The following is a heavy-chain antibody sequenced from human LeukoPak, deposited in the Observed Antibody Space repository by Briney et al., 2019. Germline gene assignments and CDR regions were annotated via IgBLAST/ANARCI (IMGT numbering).Heavy chain of an antibody. Sequence: GGSLRLSCAASGFTFSSYAMHWVRQAPGKGLEWVGRITSEADGGTTDYAAPVKGRFTISRDDSKNTLYLQMNGLKMDDTAVYYCTTTGGRYSSLLYWGQGTLVTVSS. V-gene: IGHV3-15*01. CDR2: ITSEADGGTT. CDR1: GFTFSSYA. CDR3: TTTGGRYSSLLY. D-gene: IGHD6-19*01. J-gene: IGHJ4*02.